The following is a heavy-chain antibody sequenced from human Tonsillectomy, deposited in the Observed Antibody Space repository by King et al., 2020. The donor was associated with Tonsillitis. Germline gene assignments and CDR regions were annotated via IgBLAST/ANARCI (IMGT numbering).Heavy chain of an antibody. Sequence: QLQESGSGLVRPSQTLSLTCTVSGGSIRSGGYSWSWIRQPPGEGLEWIGNIYHNGATYYTPSLKNRVTISLDTSKNQFSLKLNSVTAADTAIYYCARAYYDVWTGHGMRCFDPWGQGTLVTVSS. CDR2: IYHNGAT. V-gene: IGHV4-30-2*01. CDR1: GGSIRSGGYS. J-gene: IGHJ5*02. D-gene: IGHD3-3*01. CDR3: ARAYYDVWTGHGMRCFDP.